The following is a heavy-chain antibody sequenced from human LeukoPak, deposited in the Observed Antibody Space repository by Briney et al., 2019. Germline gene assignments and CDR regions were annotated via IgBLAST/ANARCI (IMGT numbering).Heavy chain of an antibody. CDR1: GFTFSSYS. V-gene: IGHV3-21*01. Sequence: GGSLRLSCAASGFTFSSYSMNWVRQAPGKGLEWVSSISSSSSYIYYADSVKGRFTISRDNAKNSLYLQMNSLRAEDTAVYYCARDRRGGSSSFDYWGQGTLVTVSS. CDR3: ARDRRGGSSSFDY. J-gene: IGHJ4*02. CDR2: ISSSSSYI. D-gene: IGHD6-13*01.